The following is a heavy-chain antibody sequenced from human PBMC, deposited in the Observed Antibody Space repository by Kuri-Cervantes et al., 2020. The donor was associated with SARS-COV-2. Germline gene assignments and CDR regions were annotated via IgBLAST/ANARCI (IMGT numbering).Heavy chain of an antibody. CDR2: IIPFLGIS. CDR1: GGTFSSYA. D-gene: IGHD2-2*01. V-gene: IGHV1-69*04. J-gene: IGHJ6*02. CDR3: ASFTNYYYGLDV. Sequence: SVKVSCKASGGTFSSYAISWVRQAPGQGLEWMGRIIPFLGISNSAQKFQGRVTITADKSTSTVYMELSSLRSEDTAVYYCASFTNYYYGLDVWGQGTTVTVSS.